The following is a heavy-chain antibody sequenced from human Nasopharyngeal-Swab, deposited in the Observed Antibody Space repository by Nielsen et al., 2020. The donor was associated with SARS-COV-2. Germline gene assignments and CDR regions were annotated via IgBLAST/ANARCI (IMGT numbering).Heavy chain of an antibody. CDR2: INHSGST. CDR1: GFTFSSYA. J-gene: IGHJ6*03. D-gene: IGHD2-15*01. V-gene: IGHV4-34*01. Sequence: GSLRLSCAASGFTFSSYAMSWIRQPPGKGLEWIGEINHSGSTNYNPSLKSRVTISVDTSKNQFSLKLSSVTAADTAVYYCARGGRDIVVVVAIMFYYYYMDVWGKGTTVTVSS. CDR3: ARGGRDIVVVVAIMFYYYYMDV.